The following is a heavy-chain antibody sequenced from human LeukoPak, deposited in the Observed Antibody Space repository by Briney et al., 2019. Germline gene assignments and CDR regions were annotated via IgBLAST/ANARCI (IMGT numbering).Heavy chain of an antibody. Sequence: GASVKVSYKASGYTFTGYYMHWVRQAPGQGLEWMGWINPNSGGTNYAQKFQGRVTMTRDTSISTAYMGLSRLRSDDTAVYYCATAPAGWLVPFDYWGQGTLVTVSS. CDR2: INPNSGGT. D-gene: IGHD6-19*01. CDR1: GYTFTGYY. CDR3: ATAPAGWLVPFDY. V-gene: IGHV1-2*02. J-gene: IGHJ4*02.